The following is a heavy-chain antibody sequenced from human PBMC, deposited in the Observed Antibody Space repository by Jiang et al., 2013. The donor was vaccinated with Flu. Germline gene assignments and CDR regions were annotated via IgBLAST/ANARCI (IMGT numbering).Heavy chain of an antibody. Sequence: GAEVKKPGSSVKVSCKASGGTFSSYAISWVRQAPGQGLEWMGGIIPIFGTANYAQKFQGRVTITADESTSTAYMELSSLRSEDTAVYYCATKGTPTRSIAAAATGYFDYWGQGTLVTVSS. J-gene: IGHJ4*02. CDR1: GGTFSSYA. V-gene: IGHV1-69*01. D-gene: IGHD6-13*01. CDR3: ATKGTPTRSIAAAATGYFDY. CDR2: IIPIFGTA.